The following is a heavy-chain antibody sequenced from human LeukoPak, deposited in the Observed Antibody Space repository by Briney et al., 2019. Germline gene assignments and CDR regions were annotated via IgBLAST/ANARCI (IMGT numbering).Heavy chain of an antibody. CDR1: GFTFSSYG. J-gene: IGHJ4*02. CDR2: IWYDGSNK. Sequence: GGSLRLSCAASGFTFSSYGMHWVRQAPGKGLEWVAVIWYDGSNKYYADSVRGRFTISRDNSKNTLYLQMNSPRAEDTAVYYCARAESGLWYGFDYWGQGTLVTVSS. CDR3: ARAESGLWYGFDY. V-gene: IGHV3-33*01. D-gene: IGHD3-10*01.